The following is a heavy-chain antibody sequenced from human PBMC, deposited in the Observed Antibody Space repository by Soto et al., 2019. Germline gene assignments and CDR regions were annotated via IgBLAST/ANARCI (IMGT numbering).Heavy chain of an antibody. J-gene: IGHJ4*01. V-gene: IGHV4-59*01. CDR3: VAGPDRAKSAY. CDR1: GGSINDYY. Sequence: QVQLQESGPGLVKPSETLSLTCTVSGGSINDYYWSWTRQPPGKGLEWIAYGLRPHYTGYNPSLRNRVTISSDTSKNQFSLRLISVTAADTAVYYCVAGPDRAKSAYWGQGTLVTVSS. CDR2: GLRPHYT.